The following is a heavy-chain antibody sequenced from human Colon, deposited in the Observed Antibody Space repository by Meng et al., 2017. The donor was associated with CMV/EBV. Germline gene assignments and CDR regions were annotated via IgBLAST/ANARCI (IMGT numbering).Heavy chain of an antibody. CDR3: ASQDYGGSTRDY. CDR2: IYSGGST. Sequence: EVEVVESGGGLVPAGGSLRLSCAASGFTVSSNYMSWVRQAPGKGLEWVSVIYSGGSTYYADSVKGRFTISRDNSKNTLYLQMNSLRAEDTAVYYCASQDYGGSTRDYWGQGTLVTVSS. D-gene: IGHD4-23*01. CDR1: GFTVSSNY. J-gene: IGHJ4*02. V-gene: IGHV3-66*04.